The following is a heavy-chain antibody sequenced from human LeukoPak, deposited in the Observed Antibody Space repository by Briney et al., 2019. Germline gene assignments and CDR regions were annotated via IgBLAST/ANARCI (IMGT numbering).Heavy chain of an antibody. D-gene: IGHD2-2*01. Sequence: PGGSLRLSCAASGFTFSSYAMSWVRQAPGEGLEWVSAISGSGTYTYYADSVKGRFTISRDNSKNTLFLQMNSLRAEDTAVYYCAKVDERGYCSSTSCYGDYWGQGTLVTVSS. CDR3: AKVDERGYCSSTSCYGDY. V-gene: IGHV3-23*01. J-gene: IGHJ4*02. CDR2: ISGSGTYT. CDR1: GFTFSSYA.